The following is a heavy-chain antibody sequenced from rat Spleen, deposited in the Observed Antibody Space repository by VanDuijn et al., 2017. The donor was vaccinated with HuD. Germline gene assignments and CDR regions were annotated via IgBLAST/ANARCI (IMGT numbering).Heavy chain of an antibody. D-gene: IGHD1-2*01. CDR3: ARHYSSYQGVMDA. CDR1: GFTFNNYW. V-gene: IGHV5-31*01. CDR2: ITNVAGRT. J-gene: IGHJ4*01. Sequence: EVQLVESGGGLVQPGRSLKLSCVASGFTFNNYWMTWIRQSPGKGLEWVASITNVAGRTHYPDSVKGRFIISRDNAKNTLYLQMDSLRSEDTATYYCARHYSSYQGVMDAWGQGASVTVSS.